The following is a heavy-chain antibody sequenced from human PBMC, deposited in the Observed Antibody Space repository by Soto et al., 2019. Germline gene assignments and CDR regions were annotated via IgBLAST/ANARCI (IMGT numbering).Heavy chain of an antibody. V-gene: IGHV3-23*01. D-gene: IGHD3-9*01. CDR3: ATYFRYLDN. CDR1: GFTPPTTP. J-gene: IGHJ4*02. CDR2: LSGTASRT. Sequence: EVQLLESGGGFVLPGGSLRLSCAGFGFTPPTTPLSWVRQTPGKWLEWVTTLSGTASRTYYVDSVEGRFFISRDNSKNPVTLPMNHLTLDDTAVYYCATYFRYLDNWGQRTRVNVAS.